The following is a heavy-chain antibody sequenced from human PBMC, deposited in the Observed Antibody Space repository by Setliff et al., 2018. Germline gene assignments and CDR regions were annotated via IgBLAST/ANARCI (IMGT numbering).Heavy chain of an antibody. Sequence: LSLTCTVSGASITKINYYWGLIRQPPGKGLEWIGSIFYSGRTFYNPSLKSRVTISVDTSKNQFSLTLSSVTAADTAVYYCARLPNYVWGSPVDYWGQGTLGTVS. D-gene: IGHD3-16*01. J-gene: IGHJ4*02. CDR1: GASITKINYY. CDR3: ARLPNYVWGSPVDY. CDR2: IFYSGRT. V-gene: IGHV4-39*01.